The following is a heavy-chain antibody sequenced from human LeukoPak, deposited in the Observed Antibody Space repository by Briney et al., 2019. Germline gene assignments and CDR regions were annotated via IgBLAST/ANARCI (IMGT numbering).Heavy chain of an antibody. Sequence: SVKVSCKASGGTFSSYAISWVRQAPGQGLEWMGGIIPIFGTANYAQKFQGRVTITADESTSTAYMELSSLRSEDTAVYYCAIQITSYYYYYGMDVWGQGTTVTVSS. J-gene: IGHJ6*02. CDR2: IIPIFGTA. V-gene: IGHV1-69*01. CDR1: GGTFSSYA. CDR3: AIQITSYYYYYGMDV. D-gene: IGHD1-14*01.